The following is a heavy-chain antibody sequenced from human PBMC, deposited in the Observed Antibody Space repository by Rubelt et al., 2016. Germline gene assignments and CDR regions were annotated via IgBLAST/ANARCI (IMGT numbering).Heavy chain of an antibody. D-gene: IGHD2-8*01. CDR2: INPDGDVT. CDR1: GYAFRNFS. J-gene: IGHJ6*02. V-gene: IGHV1-2*02. CDR3: AQDGVYGMDV. Sequence: SGPELKRPGASVLVSCKASGYAFRNFSVHWVRQAPGHGLEWMGRINPDGDVTNIPQHLQDRVIMTTDTAISTAYLRLTFLTSDDTAVYYCAQDGVYGMDVWGQGTTVTVSS.